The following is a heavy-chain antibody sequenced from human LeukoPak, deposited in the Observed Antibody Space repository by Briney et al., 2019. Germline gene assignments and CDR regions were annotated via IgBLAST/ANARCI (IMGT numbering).Heavy chain of an antibody. V-gene: IGHV1-2*02. CDR3: AKDQGGWGGGDCCPLDY. J-gene: IGHJ4*02. CDR1: GYTFTDYY. D-gene: IGHD2-21*01. CDR2: INPNSGGT. Sequence: ASVKVSCKPSGYTFTDYYIHWVRQAPGQGLEWMGWINPNSGGTKYTQKFQGRVTMTRDTSTATAYLELSSLRSDDTAVYYCAKDQGGWGGGDCCPLDYWGQGTLVTASS.